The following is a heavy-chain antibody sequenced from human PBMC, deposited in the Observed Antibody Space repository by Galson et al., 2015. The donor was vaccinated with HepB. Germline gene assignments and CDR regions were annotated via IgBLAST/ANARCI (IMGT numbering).Heavy chain of an antibody. CDR2: FIPMFDTA. CDR1: GGTFSIYG. D-gene: IGHD3-22*01. Sequence: SVKVSCKASGGTFSIYGISWVRQAPGQGLEWMGGFIPMFDTAIYAQKFQGRVTITADKSTNTAYMDLSSLRSEDTAVYYCARDRADYYDSSGYSGAFDIWGHGTMVTVSS. CDR3: ARDRADYYDSSGYSGAFDI. V-gene: IGHV1-69*06. J-gene: IGHJ3*02.